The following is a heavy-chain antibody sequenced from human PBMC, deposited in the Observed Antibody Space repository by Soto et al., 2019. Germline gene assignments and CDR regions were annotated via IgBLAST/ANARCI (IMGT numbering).Heavy chain of an antibody. CDR3: VRDPYSGYGDNYYYFDY. D-gene: IGHD5-12*01. CDR1: GYTFTSYG. V-gene: IGHV1-18*01. CDR2: ISAYNGNT. Sequence: ASVKVSCKASGYTFTSYGISWVRQAPGQGLEWMGWISAYNGNTNYAQKLQGRVTMTTDTSTSTAYMELRSLRSDDTAVYYCVRDPYSGYGDNYYYFDYWGQGTQVTVSS. J-gene: IGHJ4*02.